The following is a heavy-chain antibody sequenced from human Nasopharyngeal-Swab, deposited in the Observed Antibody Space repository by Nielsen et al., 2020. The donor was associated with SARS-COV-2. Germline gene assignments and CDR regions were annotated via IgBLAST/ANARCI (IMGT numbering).Heavy chain of an antibody. Sequence: GGSLRLSCAASGFTFDDYAMHWVRQAPGKGLEWVSLISGDGGSTYYADSVKGRFTISRDNSKNSLYLQMNSLRTEDTALYYCAKGAGGYEILLWLHYYYYYMDVWGKGTTVTVSS. J-gene: IGHJ6*03. CDR3: AKGAGGYEILLWLHYYYYYMDV. CDR2: ISGDGGST. CDR1: GFTFDDYA. V-gene: IGHV3-43*02. D-gene: IGHD5-18*01.